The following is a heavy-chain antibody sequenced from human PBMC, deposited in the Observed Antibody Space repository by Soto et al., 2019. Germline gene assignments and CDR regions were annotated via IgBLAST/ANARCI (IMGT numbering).Heavy chain of an antibody. J-gene: IGHJ5*02. D-gene: IGHD3-22*01. V-gene: IGHV4-34*01. CDR1: GGSFSGYC. CDR3: ARVRSVVVIANWFDP. Sequence: SETLSLTCAVYGGSFSGYCWSWIRQPPGKGLEWIGEINHSGSTNYNPSLKSRVTISVDTSKNQFSLKLSSVTAADTAVYYCARVRSVVVIANWFDPWGQGTLVTVSS. CDR2: INHSGST.